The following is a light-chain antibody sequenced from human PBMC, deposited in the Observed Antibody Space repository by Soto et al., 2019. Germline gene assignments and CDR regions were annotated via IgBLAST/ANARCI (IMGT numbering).Light chain of an antibody. J-gene: IGLJ2*01. Sequence: QPVLTPPPSASGTPGQRVTFSCSGGRSNIGSNYVFWYQQFPGTAPKLLIYRNNQRPSGVPDRFSGSKSGTSASLAISGLRSEDEADYYCTSWDDSLYHVVFGGGTKLTVL. V-gene: IGLV1-47*01. CDR1: RSNIGSNY. CDR3: TSWDDSLYHVV. CDR2: RNN.